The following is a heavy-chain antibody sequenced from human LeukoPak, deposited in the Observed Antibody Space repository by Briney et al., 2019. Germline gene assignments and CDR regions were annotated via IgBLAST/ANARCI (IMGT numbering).Heavy chain of an antibody. D-gene: IGHD3-10*01. J-gene: IGHJ4*02. V-gene: IGHV4-61*05. CDR1: GGSISSSSYY. CDR2: IYYSGST. CDR3: ARGLWFGDENPPYFDY. Sequence: PSETLSLTCTISGGSISSSSYYWGWIRQPPGKGLEWIGYIYYSGSTNYNPSLKSRVTISVDTSKNQFSLKLSSVTAADTAVYYCARGLWFGDENPPYFDYWGQGTLVTVSS.